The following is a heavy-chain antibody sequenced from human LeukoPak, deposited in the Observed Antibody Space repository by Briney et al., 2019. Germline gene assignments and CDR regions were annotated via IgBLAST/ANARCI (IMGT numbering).Heavy chain of an antibody. CDR2: ISGSGGST. D-gene: IGHD3-22*01. CDR3: AKDTHYYDSSGYYQAFDP. Sequence: GGSLRLSCAASGFTFSSYAMSWVRQAPGKGLEWVSAISGSGGSTYYADSVKGRFTISRDNSKNTLYLQMNSLRAEDTAVYYCAKDTHYYDSSGYYQAFDPWGQGTLVTVSS. V-gene: IGHV3-23*01. CDR1: GFTFSSYA. J-gene: IGHJ5*02.